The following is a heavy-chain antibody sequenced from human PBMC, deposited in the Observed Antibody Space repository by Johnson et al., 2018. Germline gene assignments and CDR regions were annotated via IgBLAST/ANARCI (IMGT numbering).Heavy chain of an antibody. J-gene: IGHJ1*01. CDR2: LYTGGTS. CDR1: GFTASTNY. D-gene: IGHD3-22*01. V-gene: IGHV3-53*01. Sequence: EVQLVESGGGLIQPGGSLRLACAASGFTASTNYMSWVRQAPGKGLEWISVLYTGGTSKYADSVKGRFTISRDNSRNMLYLQMNGLRAEDTAVYYCAKDRPEYYYDSSGFQTWGQGTLVTVSS. CDR3: AKDRPEYYYDSSGFQT.